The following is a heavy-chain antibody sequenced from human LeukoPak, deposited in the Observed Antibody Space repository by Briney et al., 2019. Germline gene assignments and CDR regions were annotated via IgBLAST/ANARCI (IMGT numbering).Heavy chain of an antibody. J-gene: IGHJ6*03. CDR2: IYTSGST. CDR1: GGSISNYY. CDR3: ARVAYCSGGSCYLMDV. V-gene: IGHV4-4*07. D-gene: IGHD2-15*01. Sequence: PSETLSLTCTVSGGSISNYYWSWLRQPAGKGLEWIGRIYTSGSTNYNPSLKSRVTMSVDTSKNQFSLKLSSVTAADTAVYYCARVAYCSGGSCYLMDVWGKGTTVTVSS.